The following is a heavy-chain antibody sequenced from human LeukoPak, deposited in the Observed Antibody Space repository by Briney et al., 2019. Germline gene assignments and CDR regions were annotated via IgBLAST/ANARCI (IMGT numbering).Heavy chain of an antibody. CDR3: ARHWRDNSGYDYRLDF. J-gene: IGHJ4*02. Sequence: PSETLSLTCTVSGASISTYYWSWIRQPPGKGLEWIAYISYDGSTVYNPSLKSRVTISIDTSKNQFSLKLNSVTAADTAVYYCARHWRDNSGYDYRLDFWGQGILVSVSS. D-gene: IGHD5-12*01. V-gene: IGHV4-59*08. CDR2: ISYDGST. CDR1: GASISTYY.